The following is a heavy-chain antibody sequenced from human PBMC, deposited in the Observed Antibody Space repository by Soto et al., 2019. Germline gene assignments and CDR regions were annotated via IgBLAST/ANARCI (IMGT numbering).Heavy chain of an antibody. CDR3: ARESEDLTSNFDY. V-gene: IGHV3-21*06. Sequence: GGSLRLSCAASGFTFTRYSMNWVRQAPGKGLEWVSSISSTTNYIYYGDSMKGRFTISRDNAKNSLYLEMNSLRAEDTAGYYCARESEDLTSNFDYWDQGTLVTVSS. CDR2: ISSTTNYI. J-gene: IGHJ4*02. CDR1: GFTFTRYS.